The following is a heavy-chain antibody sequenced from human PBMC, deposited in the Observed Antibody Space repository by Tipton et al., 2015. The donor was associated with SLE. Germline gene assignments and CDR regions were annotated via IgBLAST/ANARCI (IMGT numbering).Heavy chain of an antibody. Sequence: QLVQSGAEVKKPGASVKVSCNASGYTFTSFDINWVRQATGQGLEWMGWMNPNSGNTAYAQKFQGRVTMTRDTSISTAYMELSSLRSEDTAVYYCARAPPQLGFDYWGQGTLVTVSS. J-gene: IGHJ4*02. V-gene: IGHV1-8*01. CDR1: GYTFTSFD. CDR3: ARAPPQLGFDY. CDR2: MNPNSGNT. D-gene: IGHD5-24*01.